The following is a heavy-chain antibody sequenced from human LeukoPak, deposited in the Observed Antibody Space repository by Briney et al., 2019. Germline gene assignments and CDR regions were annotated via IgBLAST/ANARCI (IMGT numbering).Heavy chain of an antibody. D-gene: IGHD1-14*01. CDR3: VRKFATGD. Sequence: GGSLRLSCAASGFTFSSHLMHWVRQAQGTGLVWVSSVKSDGTATNYADSVKARFTISRDNAKNTLYLQMNSLRVEDTAVYYCVRKFATGDWGQGTLVTVSS. J-gene: IGHJ4*02. CDR1: GFTFSSHL. V-gene: IGHV3-74*01. CDR2: VKSDGTAT.